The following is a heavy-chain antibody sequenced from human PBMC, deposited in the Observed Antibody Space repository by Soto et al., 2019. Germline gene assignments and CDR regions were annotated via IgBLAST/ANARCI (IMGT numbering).Heavy chain of an antibody. CDR2: IYPGDSDT. J-gene: IGHJ4*02. V-gene: IGHV5-51*01. CDR1: GYSFTSYW. CDR3: ARVERSGRSEY. D-gene: IGHD1-1*01. Sequence: ESLKISCKGSGYSFTSYWIGWVRQMPGKGLECMGFIYPGDSDTTYSPSFQGHVTISADKYSSTAYLQWSSLKASDTAMYYCARVERSGRSEYSGQGTLVTVSS.